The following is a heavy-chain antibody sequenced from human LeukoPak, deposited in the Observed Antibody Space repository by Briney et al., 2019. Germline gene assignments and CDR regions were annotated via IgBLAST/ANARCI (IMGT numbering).Heavy chain of an antibody. Sequence: PSETLSLTCIVSGGSVSSGSYYWGWIRQHPGKGLEWIGYIYYTGSTYYSPSLKGRVSISVDTSKNQFSLKVSSVTAADTAIYYCATFTTSSGFKYWGQGTLVTVSS. CDR2: IYYTGST. J-gene: IGHJ4*02. CDR1: GGSVSSGSYY. D-gene: IGHD6-6*01. CDR3: ATFTTSSGFKY. V-gene: IGHV4-31*03.